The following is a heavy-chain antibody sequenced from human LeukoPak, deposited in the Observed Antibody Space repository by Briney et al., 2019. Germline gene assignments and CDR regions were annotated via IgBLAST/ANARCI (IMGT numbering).Heavy chain of an antibody. J-gene: IGHJ4*02. V-gene: IGHV3-23*01. CDR3: AKRGDNWGPFDY. D-gene: IGHD7-27*01. Sequence: GGSLRLSCAASGFTFSSYWMNWARQAPGKGLEWVSTISSDERTWYADSVKGRFTISRDKSKNALYLEMNSLKAEDTAIYYCAKRGDNWGPFDYWGQGTLVTVSS. CDR1: GFTFSSYW. CDR2: ISSDERT.